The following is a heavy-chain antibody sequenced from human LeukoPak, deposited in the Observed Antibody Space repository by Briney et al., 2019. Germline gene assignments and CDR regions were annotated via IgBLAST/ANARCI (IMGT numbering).Heavy chain of an antibody. CDR1: GFTFSSYG. CDR3: ARGLDIVVVPAATVDY. D-gene: IGHD2-2*03. J-gene: IGHJ4*02. CDR2: IWYDGSNK. Sequence: PGRSLRLSCAASGFTFSSYGMHWVRQAPGKGLEWVAVIWYDGSNKYYADSVKGRFTISRDNSKNTLYLQMNSLRAEDTAVYYCARGLDIVVVPAATVDYWGQGTLVTVPS. V-gene: IGHV3-33*01.